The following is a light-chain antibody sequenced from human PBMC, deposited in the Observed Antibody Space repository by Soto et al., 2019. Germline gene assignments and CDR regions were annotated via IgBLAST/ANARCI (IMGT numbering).Light chain of an antibody. CDR3: QQYDNLPLT. CDR2: DAS. Sequence: DIQMTQSPSSLSASVGDRVTITCQASQDISNYLNWYQQKPGKAPKLLIYDASNLETGVPSRFSGSGSGTDFTFTISSLQGEDIATYYCQQYDNLPLTFGPGTKVDIK. CDR1: QDISNY. J-gene: IGKJ3*01. V-gene: IGKV1-33*01.